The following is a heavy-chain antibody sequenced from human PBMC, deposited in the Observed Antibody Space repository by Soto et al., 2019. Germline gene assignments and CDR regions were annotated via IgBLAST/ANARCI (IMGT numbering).Heavy chain of an antibody. CDR3: ARASYSYASGGENGMDV. CDR1: GFTFSYYW. J-gene: IGHJ6*02. D-gene: IGHD3-10*01. V-gene: IGHV3-74*01. CDR2: IHSDGSST. Sequence: GGSLRLSCAASGFTFSYYWMHWVRQAPGQGLVWVSRIHSDGSSTTYADSVKGRFTVSRDNSKNTLYLQMNSLRAEDTAVYYCARASYSYASGGENGMDVWGQGTTVTVSS.